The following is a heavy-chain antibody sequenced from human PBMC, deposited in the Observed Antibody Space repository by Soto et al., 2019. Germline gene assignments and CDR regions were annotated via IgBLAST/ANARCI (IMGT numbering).Heavy chain of an antibody. CDR1: GFTFSHYW. CDR2: INSDGSTT. D-gene: IGHD2-21*02. Sequence: EVQLVESGGGLAQPGGSLRLSCAASGFTFSHYWMHWVRQTPGKGLVWISRINSDGSTTSSADSVRGRFSMSRDNAKNSLYLQMNSLPAADTAVYFCAIDIGGVTASDAFDVWGHATMVTVSS. CDR3: AIDIGGVTASDAFDV. J-gene: IGHJ3*01. V-gene: IGHV3-74*01.